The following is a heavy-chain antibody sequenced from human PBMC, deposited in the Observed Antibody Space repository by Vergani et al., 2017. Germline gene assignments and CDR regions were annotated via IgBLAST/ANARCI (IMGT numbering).Heavy chain of an antibody. CDR1: GFIVSDNS. CDR3: VRDQVTMLRGSDALDI. J-gene: IGHJ3*02. V-gene: IGHV3-49*04. CDR2: IRSKAYGQAT. D-gene: IGHD3-10*01. Sequence: EVQLVETGGGLIQPGGSLRLSCVVSGFIVSDNSLSWVRQAPGKGLEWVGGIRSKAYGQATIYAASVKGRFTISRDDSKSIAYLQMNNLQTEDTAMYYCVRDQVTMLRGSDALDIWGQGTMVTVSS.